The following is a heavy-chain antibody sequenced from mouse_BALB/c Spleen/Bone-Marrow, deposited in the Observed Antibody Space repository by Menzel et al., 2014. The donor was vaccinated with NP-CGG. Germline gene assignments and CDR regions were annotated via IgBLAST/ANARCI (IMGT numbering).Heavy chain of an antibody. V-gene: IGHV1S81*02. Sequence: VQLQESGAELVKPGASVKLSCKASGYTFTSYYMYWVKQRPGQGLEWFGETNPSNGGTNFNEKFKNKATLAVDKSSSTAYMQLSSLTSEDSAVYYCSRGRREALDYWGQGTSVTVSS. J-gene: IGHJ4*01. CDR2: TNPSNGGT. CDR3: SRGRREALDY. CDR1: GYTFTSYY.